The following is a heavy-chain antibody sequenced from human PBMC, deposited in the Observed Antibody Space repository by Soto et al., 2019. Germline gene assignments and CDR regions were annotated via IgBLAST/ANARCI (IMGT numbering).Heavy chain of an antibody. CDR3: AKNPGYYYDSTGYHFDY. CDR1: ECTCSNYA. CDR2: ISYGGGTT. D-gene: IGHD3-22*01. J-gene: IGHJ4*02. Sequence: GVPLRLSCAASECTCSNYAMSWVLQAPGKGLEWVSAISYGGGTTYYADSVKGRFTISRDNSKNTLYLQMNSLRAEDTAVYYCAKNPGYYYDSTGYHFDYWGQGTLVTVSS. V-gene: IGHV3-23*01.